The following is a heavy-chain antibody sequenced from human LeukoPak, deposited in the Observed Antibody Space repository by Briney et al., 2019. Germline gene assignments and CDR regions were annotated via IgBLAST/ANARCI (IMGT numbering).Heavy chain of an antibody. CDR1: GFTFSSYS. V-gene: IGHV3-21*01. D-gene: IGHD3-10*01. J-gene: IGHJ4*02. CDR2: ISSSSSYI. Sequence: PGGSLRLSCAASGFTFSSYSMNWVRQAPGKGLGWVSSISSSSSYIYYADSVKGRFTISRDNAKNSLYLQMNSLRAEDTAVYYCARDRLQSGSYYWGQGTLVTVSS. CDR3: ARDRLQSGSYY.